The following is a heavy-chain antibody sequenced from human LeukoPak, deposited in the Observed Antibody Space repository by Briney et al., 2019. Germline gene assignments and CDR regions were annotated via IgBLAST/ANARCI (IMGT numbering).Heavy chain of an antibody. CDR2: IYTSGST. Sequence: SETLSLTCTVSGGSVSSGSYYWSWIRQPAGKGLEWIGRIYTSGSTNYNPSLKSRVTISVDTSKNQFSLKLSSVTAADTAVYYCAREDYYDNWFDPWGQGTLVTVSS. CDR1: GGSVSSGSYY. V-gene: IGHV4-61*02. CDR3: AREDYYDNWFDP. J-gene: IGHJ5*02. D-gene: IGHD3-22*01.